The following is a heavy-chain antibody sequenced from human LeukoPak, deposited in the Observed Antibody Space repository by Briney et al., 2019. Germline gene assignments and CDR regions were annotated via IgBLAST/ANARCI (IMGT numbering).Heavy chain of an antibody. Sequence: NTSETLSLTCTVSGGSISSSSYYWGWIRQPPGKGLEWIGSIYHSGSTYYNPSLKSRVTISVDTSKNQFSLKLSSVTAADTAVYYCARDGPEGGFFDYWGQGTLVTVSS. J-gene: IGHJ4*02. CDR2: IYHSGST. CDR3: ARDGPEGGFFDY. V-gene: IGHV4-39*07. CDR1: GGSISSSSYY. D-gene: IGHD1-14*01.